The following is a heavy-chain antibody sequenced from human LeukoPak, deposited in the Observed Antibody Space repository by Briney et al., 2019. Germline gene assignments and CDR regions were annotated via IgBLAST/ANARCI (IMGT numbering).Heavy chain of an antibody. Sequence: PGGSLRLSCVASGFTFSSYWMHWVRQAPGKGLVWVSRINSDGSNTRYADSVKGRFTISRDNAMNTLYLQMGSLRAEDTAIYYCARFSYDRTAYTAGDYWGQGTLVTVSS. CDR2: INSDGSNT. J-gene: IGHJ4*02. CDR1: GFTFSSYW. V-gene: IGHV3-74*01. CDR3: ARFSYDRTAYTAGDY. D-gene: IGHD3-22*01.